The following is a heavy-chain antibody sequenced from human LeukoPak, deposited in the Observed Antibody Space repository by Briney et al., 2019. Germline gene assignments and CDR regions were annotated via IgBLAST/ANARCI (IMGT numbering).Heavy chain of an antibody. CDR3: AKALGAVCGTGCSSRYFDC. CDR2: ISGSGDSA. V-gene: IGHV3-23*01. J-gene: IGHJ4*02. Sequence: GGSLRLSCAASGFTFSNYAMSWVRQSPGKGLEWVSIISGSGDSAYSADSMKGRFTISRDNSKNILYLQMDTLRAEDTAIYYCAKALGAVCGTGCSSRYFDCWGQGTLVTASS. D-gene: IGHD2-21*02. CDR1: GFTFSNYA.